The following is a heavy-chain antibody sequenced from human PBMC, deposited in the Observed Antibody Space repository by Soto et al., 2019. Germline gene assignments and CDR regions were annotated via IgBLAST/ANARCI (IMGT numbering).Heavy chain of an antibody. Sequence: QVTLKESGPVLVKPTETLTLTCTVSGFSLSNARMGVSWIRQPPGKALEWLAHIFSNDEISDSTSLKSRLTISNDTSKSQVVLTMTNMDPVDAATYYCARADDLSYYYMDVWGKGTTVTVSS. CDR2: IFSNDEI. D-gene: IGHD3-16*01. J-gene: IGHJ6*03. V-gene: IGHV2-26*01. CDR3: ARADDLSYYYMDV. CDR1: GFSLSNARMG.